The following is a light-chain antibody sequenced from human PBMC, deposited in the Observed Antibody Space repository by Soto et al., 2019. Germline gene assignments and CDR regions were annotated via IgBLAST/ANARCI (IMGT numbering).Light chain of an antibody. CDR1: QSVSNN. Sequence: EIVLTQSPATLSLSPGERATLSCRASQSVSNNLAWYQQKPGQAPRLLIYDASNRATGIPARFSGSGSGTDFTLTISSLVPEDFAVYYCQQRSNWPPLNFGGGIKVEIK. CDR3: QQRSNWPPLN. V-gene: IGKV3-11*01. J-gene: IGKJ4*01. CDR2: DAS.